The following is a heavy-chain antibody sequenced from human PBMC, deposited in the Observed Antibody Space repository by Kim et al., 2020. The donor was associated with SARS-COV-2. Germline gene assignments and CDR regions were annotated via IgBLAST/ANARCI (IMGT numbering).Heavy chain of an antibody. V-gene: IGHV3-73*01. CDR2: IRSKANSYAT. Sequence: GGSLRLSCAASGFTFSGSAMHWVRQASGKGLEWVGRIRSKANSYATAYAASVKGRFTISRDDSKNTAYLQMNSLKTEDTAVYYCTRRRLEGRYFDWLGDFDYWGQGTLVTVSS. CDR3: TRRRLEGRYFDWLGDFDY. J-gene: IGHJ4*02. CDR1: GFTFSGSA. D-gene: IGHD3-9*01.